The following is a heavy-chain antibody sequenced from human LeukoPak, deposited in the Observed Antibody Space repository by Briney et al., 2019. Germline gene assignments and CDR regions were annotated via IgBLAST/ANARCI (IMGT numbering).Heavy chain of an antibody. CDR3: ARLPPHYSSTWGFFDN. Sequence: PSETLSLTCTVSGGSISINYWTWIRQTPGNGLEWIAYITDGGRIKCNPSLESRVTISKDMSKNQFSLKLSSMTAADTAVYYCARLPPHYSSTWGFFDNWGQGTLVTVSS. V-gene: IGHV4-59*08. CDR1: GGSISINY. D-gene: IGHD3-16*01. CDR2: ITDGGRI. J-gene: IGHJ4*02.